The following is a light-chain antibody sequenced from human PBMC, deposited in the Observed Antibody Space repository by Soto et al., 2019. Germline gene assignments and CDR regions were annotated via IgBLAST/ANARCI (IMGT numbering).Light chain of an antibody. CDR1: SSDVGGYNY. V-gene: IGLV2-14*01. CDR3: SSSTGSSTPV. CDR2: EVS. Sequence: QSALTQPASVSGSPGQSITISCTGTSSDVGGYNYVSWYQQHPGKAPKLMIYEVSNRPSGVSNRFSGSKSGNTASLTISGLQAADEADYYCSSSTGSSTPVFGTGTKLTVL. J-gene: IGLJ1*01.